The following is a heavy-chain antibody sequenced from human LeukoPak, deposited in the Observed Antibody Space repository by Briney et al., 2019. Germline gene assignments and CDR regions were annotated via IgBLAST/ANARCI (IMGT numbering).Heavy chain of an antibody. CDR1: GGSISSSNW. CDR3: ARVQGYSLRFLEPFDY. J-gene: IGHJ4*02. CDR2: IYHSGST. V-gene: IGHV4-4*02. D-gene: IGHD3-3*01. Sequence: ASGTLSLTCAVSGGSISSSNWWSWVRQPPGKGLEWIGEIYHSGSTNYNPSLKSRVTISVDKSKNQFSLKLSSVTAADTAVYYCARVQGYSLRFLEPFDYWGQGTLVTVSS.